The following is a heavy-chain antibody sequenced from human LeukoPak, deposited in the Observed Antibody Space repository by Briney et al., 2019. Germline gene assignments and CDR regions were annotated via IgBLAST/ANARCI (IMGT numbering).Heavy chain of an antibody. Sequence: GGSLRLSCAASGFTFSSYAMHWVRQAPGKGLEWVAVISYDGSNKYYADSVKGRFTISRDNSKNTLYLQMNSLRAEDTAVYYCARDRHDYGDPYPLDYWGQGTLVTVSS. V-gene: IGHV3-30-3*01. J-gene: IGHJ4*02. D-gene: IGHD4-17*01. CDR1: GFTFSSYA. CDR2: ISYDGSNK. CDR3: ARDRHDYGDPYPLDY.